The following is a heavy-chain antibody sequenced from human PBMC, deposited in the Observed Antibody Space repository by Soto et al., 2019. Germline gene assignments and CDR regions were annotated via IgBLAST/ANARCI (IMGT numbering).Heavy chain of an antibody. J-gene: IGHJ1*01. Sequence: PSETLALTCTVSGGSISSSSYYWGWIRQPPGKGLERIGSIYYSGSTFYNPSLKSRVTISVDTSKNQFSLKLSSVTAADTAVYYCARHAGGSDAEYFQHWGQGTLVTVSS. V-gene: IGHV4-39*01. CDR2: IYYSGST. CDR3: ARHAGGSDAEYFQH. D-gene: IGHD2-15*01. CDR1: GGSISSSSYY.